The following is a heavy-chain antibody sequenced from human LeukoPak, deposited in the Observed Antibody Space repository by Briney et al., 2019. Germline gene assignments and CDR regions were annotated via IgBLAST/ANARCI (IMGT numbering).Heavy chain of an antibody. CDR2: ISSSSSYI. J-gene: IGHJ4*02. Sequence: PGGSLRLSCAASGFTFSSYSMNWVRQAPGKGREGVSSISSSSSYIYYADSVKGRFTISRDNSKNTLYLQMNSLRAEDTAVYYCVRDDDRPDNGLDYWGQGTLVTVSS. CDR1: GFTFSSYS. V-gene: IGHV3-21*01. D-gene: IGHD3-22*01. CDR3: VRDDDRPDNGLDY.